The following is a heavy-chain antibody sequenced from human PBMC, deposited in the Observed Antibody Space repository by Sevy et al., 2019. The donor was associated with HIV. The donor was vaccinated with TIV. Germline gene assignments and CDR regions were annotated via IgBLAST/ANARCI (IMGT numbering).Heavy chain of an antibody. V-gene: IGHV3-53*01. CDR3: ARDWNTAMVIGMDV. J-gene: IGHJ6*02. CDR1: GFIVSSNY. CDR2: IYSGGST. D-gene: IGHD5-18*01. Sequence: GGSLRLSCAASGFIVSSNYMSWVRQAPGKGLEWVSVIYSGGSTYYADSGKGRFTIYRDNSKNTLYLQMNSLRAEDTAVYYCARDWNTAMVIGMDVWGQGTTVTVSS.